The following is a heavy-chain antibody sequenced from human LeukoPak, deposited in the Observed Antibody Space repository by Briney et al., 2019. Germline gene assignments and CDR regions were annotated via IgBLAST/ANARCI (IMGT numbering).Heavy chain of an antibody. J-gene: IGHJ4*02. CDR1: GYTFTSYG. V-gene: IGHV3-53*01. Sequence: SCKASGYTFTSYGISWVRQAPGKGLEWVSVIYTGGSTYYADSVKGRFTISRDNSKNTLYLQMNSLRAEDTAVYYCARDIVGATIDYWGQGTLVTVSS. CDR3: ARDIVGATIDY. CDR2: IYTGGST. D-gene: IGHD1-26*01.